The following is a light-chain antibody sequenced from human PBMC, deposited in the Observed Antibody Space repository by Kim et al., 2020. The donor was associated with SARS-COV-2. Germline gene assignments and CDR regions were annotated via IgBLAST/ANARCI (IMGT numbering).Light chain of an antibody. CDR2: KAY. J-gene: IGKJ1*01. V-gene: IGKV1-5*03. Sequence: AASVGDRVTSTCRASQSISRWLAWYQQKPGKAPKRRIYKAYTLESGGRSRFSGSGSGTEFTITISSLQPGDFASYYSKQNNSLGTFGQGTKVDIK. CDR1: QSISRW. CDR3: KQNNSLGT.